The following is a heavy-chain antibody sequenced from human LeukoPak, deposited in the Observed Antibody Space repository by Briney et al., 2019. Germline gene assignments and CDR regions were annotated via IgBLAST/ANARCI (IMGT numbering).Heavy chain of an antibody. J-gene: IGHJ5*02. V-gene: IGHV4-39*07. CDR1: GGSINIRNYY. D-gene: IGHD5-18*01. Sequence: KPSETLSLTCTVSGGSINIRNYYWGWIRQSPEKGLEWIGSIYYSGTTYYNPSLKSRVTLSKDTSKNQFSLKLSSVTAADTAVYYCAREITDTPNLVNWFDPWGQGTLVTVSS. CDR3: AREITDTPNLVNWFDP. CDR2: IYYSGTT.